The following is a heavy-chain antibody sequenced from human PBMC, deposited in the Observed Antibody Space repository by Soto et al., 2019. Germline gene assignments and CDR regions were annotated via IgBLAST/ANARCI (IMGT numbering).Heavy chain of an antibody. V-gene: IGHV1-69*13. CDR2: IIPIFGTA. Sequence: GASVKVSCKASGGTFSSYAISWVRQAPGQGLEWMGGIIPIFGTANYAQKFQGRVTITADESTSTAYMELSSLRSEDTAVYYCARVQEWFGDLYYYYGMDVWGQGTTVTVSS. J-gene: IGHJ6*02. CDR1: GGTFSSYA. CDR3: ARVQEWFGDLYYYYGMDV. D-gene: IGHD3-10*01.